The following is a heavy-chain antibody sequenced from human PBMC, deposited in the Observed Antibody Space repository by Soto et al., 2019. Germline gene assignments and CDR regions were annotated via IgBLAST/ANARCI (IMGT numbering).Heavy chain of an antibody. Sequence: QVQLVQSGAEVKKPGSSVKVSCKAPGGTFSSYAISWVRQAPGQGLEWMGGIIPIFGTAKYAQKFQGRVTITADESTSTGYMELSSLRSEDTAVHYCVRSQGGSSSLDIYYYSYYGMDVWGQGTTVTVSS. J-gene: IGHJ6*02. CDR3: VRSQGGSSSLDIYYYSYYGMDV. V-gene: IGHV1-69*01. CDR2: IIPIFGTA. D-gene: IGHD2-15*01. CDR1: GGTFSSYA.